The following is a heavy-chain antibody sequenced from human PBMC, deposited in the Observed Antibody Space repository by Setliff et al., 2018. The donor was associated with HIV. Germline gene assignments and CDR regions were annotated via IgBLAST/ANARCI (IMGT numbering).Heavy chain of an antibody. D-gene: IGHD5-12*01. J-gene: IGHJ4*02. CDR3: ARGRTWLRFLDY. CDR1: GYTFNNYG. CDR2: INTHSGYT. Sequence: GASVKVSCKASGYTFNNYGISWVRQAPGQGLEWMGWINTHSGYTNYAQNVQGRVTVTMDTSTSIAYVELRSLKSDDTAVYYCARGRTWLRFLDYWGQGTLVTVSS. V-gene: IGHV1-18*01.